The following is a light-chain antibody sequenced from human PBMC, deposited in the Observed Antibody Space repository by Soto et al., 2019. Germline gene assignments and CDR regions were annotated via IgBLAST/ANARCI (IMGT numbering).Light chain of an antibody. CDR2: DAS. CDR3: QQYNSYSWT. CDR1: QSISSW. Sequence: GDSVPIHCRASQSISSWLAWYQQKPGKAPKLLIYDASSLESGVPSRFSGSGSGTEFTLTISSLQPDDFATYYCQQYNSYSWTVGQGTKVDIK. V-gene: IGKV1-5*01. J-gene: IGKJ1*01.